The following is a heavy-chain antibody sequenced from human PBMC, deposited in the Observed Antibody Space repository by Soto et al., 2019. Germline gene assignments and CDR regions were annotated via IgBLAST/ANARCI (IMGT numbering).Heavy chain of an antibody. J-gene: IGHJ4*02. D-gene: IGHD1-26*01. Sequence: SETLSLTCTVSGGSISSYYWSWIRQPPGKGLEWIGYIYYSGSTNYNPSLKSRVTISVDTSKNQFSLKLSSVTAADTAVYYCARREIRGPIDDWGQGTLVTVSS. CDR1: GGSISSYY. CDR3: ARREIRGPIDD. CDR2: IYYSGST. V-gene: IGHV4-59*08.